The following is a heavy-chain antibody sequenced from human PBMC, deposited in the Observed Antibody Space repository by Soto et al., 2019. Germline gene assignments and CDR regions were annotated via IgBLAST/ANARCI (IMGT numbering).Heavy chain of an antibody. V-gene: IGHV4-31*03. CDR3: ATDSSGYYFGY. CDR2: IYYSGST. D-gene: IGHD3-22*01. Sequence: PSETLSLTCSVSGGSISSGGYYWSWIRQHPGKGLEWIGYIYYSGSTYYNPSLKSRVTISVDTSKNQFSLKLSSVTAADTAVYYCATDSSGYYFGYWGQGTLVTVSS. CDR1: GGSISSGGYY. J-gene: IGHJ4*02.